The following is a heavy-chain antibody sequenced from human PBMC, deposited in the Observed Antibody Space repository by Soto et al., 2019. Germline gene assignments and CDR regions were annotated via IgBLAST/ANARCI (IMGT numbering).Heavy chain of an antibody. V-gene: IGHV4-31*03. CDR1: GASVSSSTGYY. CDR3: ARGHGTKGVIDY. D-gene: IGHD1-7*01. CDR2: VYYSGNS. Sequence: QVLLQESGPGLVKPSQTLSLTCTVSGASVSSSTGYYWSWIRQHPGKGLEWIGYVYYSGNSYSNPSLRCRVSISVDTSKNDFSLRLTSVTDADTALYYCARGHGTKGVIDYWGQGTLVTVSS. J-gene: IGHJ4*02.